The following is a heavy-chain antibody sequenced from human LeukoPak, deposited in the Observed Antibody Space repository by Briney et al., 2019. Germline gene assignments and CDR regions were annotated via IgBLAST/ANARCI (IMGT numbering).Heavy chain of an antibody. V-gene: IGHV4-39*01. CDR2: IYYSGST. CDR3: ARTVSGYPPSAEYFQH. Sequence: TETLSLTCTVSGGSISSSSYYWGWSRQPPGKELEWIGGIYYSGSTYYNPSLKSRVTISVDTSKHQFSQKLSSVTAADTAAYYCARTVSGYPPSAEYFQHWGQGTLVTVSS. J-gene: IGHJ1*01. CDR1: GGSISSSSYY. D-gene: IGHD3-22*01.